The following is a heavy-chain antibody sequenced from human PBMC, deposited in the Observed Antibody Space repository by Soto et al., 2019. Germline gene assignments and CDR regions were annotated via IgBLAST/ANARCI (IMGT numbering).Heavy chain of an antibody. V-gene: IGHV1-69*13. J-gene: IGHJ5*02. CDR1: GGTFSIYA. CDR2: IIPIFGTA. Sequence: SVKVSCKASGGTFSIYAISWVLRAALQWLDWMGGIIPIFGTANYAQKFQGRVTITADESTSTAYMELSSLRSEDTAVYYCARVQGEGYCSSTSCYSWFDPWGQGTLVTVSS. CDR3: ARVQGEGYCSSTSCYSWFDP. D-gene: IGHD2-2*01.